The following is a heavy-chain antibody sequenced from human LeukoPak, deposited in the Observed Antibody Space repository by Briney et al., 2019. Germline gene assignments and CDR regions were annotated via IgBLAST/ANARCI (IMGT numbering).Heavy chain of an antibody. Sequence: GASVKVSCKASRGTFSSYAISWVRQAPGQGLEWMGGIIPIFGTANYSQKFQGRVTITADESTSTAYMELSSLRSEDTAVYYCARAEGGFGELLKLNWFDPWGQGTLVTVSS. CDR1: RGTFSSYA. CDR3: ARAEGGFGELLKLNWFDP. CDR2: IIPIFGTA. V-gene: IGHV1-69*13. J-gene: IGHJ5*02. D-gene: IGHD3-10*01.